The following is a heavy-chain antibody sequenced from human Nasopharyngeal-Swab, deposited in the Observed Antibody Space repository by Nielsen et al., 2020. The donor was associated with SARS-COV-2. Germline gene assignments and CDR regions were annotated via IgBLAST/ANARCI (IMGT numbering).Heavy chain of an antibody. V-gene: IGHV5-51*01. J-gene: IGHJ2*01. CDR1: GYSFTSYW. CDR3: ARHMPNWYFDL. D-gene: IGHD2-2*01. CDR2: IYPGDSDT. Sequence: GGSLRLSCKGSGYSFTSYWIGWVRQMPGKGLEWMGIIYPGDSDTRYSPSFQRQLTISADKSISTAYMQWSSLKASDTAMYYCARHMPNWYFDLWGRGTLVTVSS.